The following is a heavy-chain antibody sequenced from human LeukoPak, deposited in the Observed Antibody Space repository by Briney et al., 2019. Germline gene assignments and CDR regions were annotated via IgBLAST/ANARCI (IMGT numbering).Heavy chain of an antibody. CDR1: GFTVSRND. Sequence: PGGSLRLSCAASGFTVSRNDMSWVRQAPGKGLEWVSVIYSGGSSFYADSVKGRFSISRDKSKNTIFLQMNSLRAEDMAVYYYARGGDPVYFDDWGQGTLVTVSS. CDR2: IYSGGSS. J-gene: IGHJ4*02. V-gene: IGHV3-66*01. D-gene: IGHD3-10*01. CDR3: ARGGDPVYFDD.